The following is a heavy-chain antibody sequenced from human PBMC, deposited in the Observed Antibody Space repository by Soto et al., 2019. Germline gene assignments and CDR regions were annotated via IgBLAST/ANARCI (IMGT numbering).Heavy chain of an antibody. Sequence: VELVESGGGVVQPGRSLRLSCATSGFTFRSYGMHWVRQAPGKGLEWVAVISYDGSDKYYGDSVKGRFTISRDNSKNILYLQMNTLRGEDTAVYYCAKESRSEEFARNYFYGMDVWGPGTTVTVFS. CDR1: GFTFRSYG. V-gene: IGHV3-30*18. CDR3: AKESRSEEFARNYFYGMDV. J-gene: IGHJ6*02. CDR2: ISYDGSDK. D-gene: IGHD3-10*01.